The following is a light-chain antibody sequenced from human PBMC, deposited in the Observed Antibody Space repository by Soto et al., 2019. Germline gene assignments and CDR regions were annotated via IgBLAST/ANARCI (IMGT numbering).Light chain of an antibody. CDR2: GAS. V-gene: IGKV3-20*01. J-gene: IGKJ4*01. CDR1: QSVSSNY. CDR3: EQYGSSPLT. Sequence: EIVLTQSPGTLSLSPWERATLSCRASQSVSSNYLAWYQQKPGQAPRLLIYGASIRATGIPDRFSGSGSGTDFTLTISRLEPEDFAVYSCEQYGSSPLTFGGGTKVEIK.